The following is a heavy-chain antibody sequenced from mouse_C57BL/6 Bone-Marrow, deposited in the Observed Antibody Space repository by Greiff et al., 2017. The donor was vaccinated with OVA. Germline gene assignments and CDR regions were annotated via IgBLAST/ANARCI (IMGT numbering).Heavy chain of an antibody. CDR1: GYSITSGYY. CDR3: AREDYSKGYFDV. J-gene: IGHJ1*03. CDR2: ISYDGSN. D-gene: IGHD2-5*01. Sequence: EVKLVESGPGLVKPSQSLSLTCSVTGYSITSGYYWNWIRQFPGNKLEWMGYISYDGSNNYNPSLKNRISITRDTSKNQFFLKLNSVTTEDTATYYCAREDYSKGYFDVWGTGTTVTVSS. V-gene: IGHV3-6*01.